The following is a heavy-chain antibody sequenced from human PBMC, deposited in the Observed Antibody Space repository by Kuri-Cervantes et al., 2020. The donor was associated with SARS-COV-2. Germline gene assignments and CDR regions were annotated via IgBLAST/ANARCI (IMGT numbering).Heavy chain of an antibody. D-gene: IGHD2-15*01. J-gene: IGHJ2*01. Sequence: GGSLRLSCAASGFTFDDYAMHWVRQAPGKGLEWVSGISWNGGSIGYADSVKGRFTISRDNAKNSLYLQMNSLRAEDTALYYCAKESWYEDSRLGYFDLWGRGTLVTVSS. CDR2: ISWNGGSI. CDR3: AKESWYEDSRLGYFDL. V-gene: IGHV3-9*01. CDR1: GFTFDDYA.